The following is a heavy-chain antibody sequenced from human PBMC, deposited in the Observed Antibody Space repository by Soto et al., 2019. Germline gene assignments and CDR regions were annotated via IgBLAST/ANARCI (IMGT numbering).Heavy chain of an antibody. J-gene: IGHJ6*02. CDR2: ISYDGNNK. Sequence: QVQLVESGGGVVQPGRSLRLSCAASGFTFSSYAMYWVRQAPGKGLEWVAVISYDGNNKYYADSVKGRFTISRDSSKNTLYLQMNSLRAEDTAVYYCARAECDGGSCYTLVGLRYGMDVWGQGTTVTVSS. D-gene: IGHD2-15*01. CDR1: GFTFSSYA. CDR3: ARAECDGGSCYTLVGLRYGMDV. V-gene: IGHV3-30-3*01.